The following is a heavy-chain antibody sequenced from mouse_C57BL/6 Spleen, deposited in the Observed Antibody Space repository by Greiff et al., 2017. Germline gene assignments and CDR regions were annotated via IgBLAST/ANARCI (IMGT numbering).Heavy chain of an antibody. J-gene: IGHJ3*01. D-gene: IGHD2-3*01. CDR2: IDPEDGEP. Sequence: EVQLQESGAELVKPGASVKLSCTASGFNIKDYYMHWVKQRTEQGLEWIGRIDPEDGEPNYHQNFKGKATLTADPSSNTAYLQLSILTYEDAAVYCCTRDGYYELAYWGQGTVVTVSA. CDR3: TRDGYYELAY. CDR1: GFNIKDYY. V-gene: IGHV14-2*01.